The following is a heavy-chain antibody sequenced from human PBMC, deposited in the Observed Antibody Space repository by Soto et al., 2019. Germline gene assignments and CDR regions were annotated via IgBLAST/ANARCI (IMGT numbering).Heavy chain of an antibody. J-gene: IGHJ4*02. CDR2: IYYSGST. D-gene: IGHD1-26*01. CDR3: ARTQSYSGTYWGGFVD. V-gene: IGHV4-59*11. Sequence: PSETLSLTCSISGGAISSHYWSWIRQPRGKGLEWIGYIYYSGSTVYNPSLQSRVTISLDASMNQFSLKLSSVTAADTAVYYCARTQSYSGTYWGGFVDSGQGTLVTVSS. CDR1: GGAISSHY.